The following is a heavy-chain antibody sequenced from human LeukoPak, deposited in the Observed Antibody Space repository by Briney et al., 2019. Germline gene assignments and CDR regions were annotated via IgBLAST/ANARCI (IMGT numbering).Heavy chain of an antibody. Sequence: GASVKVSCKASGYTFTSYDINWVRQATGQGLEWMGWMNPNSGNTGYAQKFPGRVTMSRTTSISTAYMELSSLRSEGTAVYYCARGYYDSSGYYPFDYWGQGTLVTVSS. CDR3: ARGYYDSSGYYPFDY. D-gene: IGHD3-22*01. V-gene: IGHV1-8*01. J-gene: IGHJ4*02. CDR1: GYTFTSYD. CDR2: MNPNSGNT.